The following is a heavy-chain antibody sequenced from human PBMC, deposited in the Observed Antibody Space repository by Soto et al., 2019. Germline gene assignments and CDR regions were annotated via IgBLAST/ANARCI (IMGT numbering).Heavy chain of an antibody. CDR3: ARQRTSVVTQAYFDV. CDR1: GGSFSGYY. Sequence: SETLSLTCAVYGGSFSGYYWGWIRQPPGKGLEWIGSIYYSGSTYNNPSLRSRVSMSIDTSKDQFSLKLKSVTAADTALYFCARQRTSVVTQAYFDVWGPGSLVTVSS. J-gene: IGHJ4*02. V-gene: IGHV4-39*01. D-gene: IGHD2-21*02. CDR2: IYYSGST.